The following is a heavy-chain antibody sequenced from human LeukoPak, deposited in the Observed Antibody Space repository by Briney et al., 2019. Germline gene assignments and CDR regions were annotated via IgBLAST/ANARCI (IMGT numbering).Heavy chain of an antibody. CDR3: ARDGDGVVIIVADAFDI. D-gene: IGHD3-3*01. CDR1: GYTFTSYG. J-gene: IGHJ3*02. Sequence: ASVKVSCKASGYTFTSYGISWVRQAPGQGLEWMGWISAYNGNTNYAQKLQGRVTMTTDTSTSTAYMELRSLRPDDTAVYYCARDGDGVVIIVADAFDIWGQGTMVTVSS. CDR2: ISAYNGNT. V-gene: IGHV1-18*01.